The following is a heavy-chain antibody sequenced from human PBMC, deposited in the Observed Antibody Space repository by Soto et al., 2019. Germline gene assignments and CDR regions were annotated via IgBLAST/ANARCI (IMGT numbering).Heavy chain of an antibody. Sequence: SQTLSLTRAISGDSVSSNTAAWNWTKQSPSKGLEWMGSIFYGSKWCYDYAVSVKSCITINAERSKNQFSLQLNSVSSEGTAVYYWAREPDTMGIAARLTHCYYGMDVWGQGTSVTVSS. D-gene: IGHD6-25*01. V-gene: IGHV6-1*03. J-gene: IGHJ6*02. CDR2: IFYGSKWCY. CDR1: GDSVSSNTAA. CDR3: AREPDTMGIAARLTHCYYGMDV.